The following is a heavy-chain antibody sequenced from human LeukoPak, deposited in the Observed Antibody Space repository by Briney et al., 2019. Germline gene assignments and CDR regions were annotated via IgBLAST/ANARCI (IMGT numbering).Heavy chain of an antibody. CDR3: ARGDRHYYDSSGYFDY. V-gene: IGHV3-20*04. J-gene: IGHJ4*02. CDR1: GFTFDDYG. CDR2: INWNGGST. Sequence: GGSLRLSCAASGFTFDDYGMSWVRHAPGKGLEWVSGINWNGGSTGYADSVKGRFTISRDNAKNSLYLQMNSLRAEDTALCYCARGDRHYYDSSGYFDYWGQGTLVTVSS. D-gene: IGHD3-22*01.